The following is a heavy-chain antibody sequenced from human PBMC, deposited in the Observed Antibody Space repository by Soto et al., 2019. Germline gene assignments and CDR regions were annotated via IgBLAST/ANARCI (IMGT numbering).Heavy chain of an antibody. Sequence: GGSLRLSCAASGFTFSSYAMSWVRQAPGKGLEWVSAISGSGGSTYYADSVKGRFTISRDNSKNTLYLQMNSLRAEDTAVYYCAKDVVVLMVYAIPGFDYWGQGTLVTVSS. V-gene: IGHV3-23*01. D-gene: IGHD2-8*01. CDR3: AKDVVVLMVYAIPGFDY. CDR2: ISGSGGST. CDR1: GFTFSSYA. J-gene: IGHJ4*02.